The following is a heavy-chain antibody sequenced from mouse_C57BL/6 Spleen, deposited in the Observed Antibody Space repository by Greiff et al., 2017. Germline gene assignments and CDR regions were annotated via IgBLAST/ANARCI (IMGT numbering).Heavy chain of an antibody. CDR2: IWSDGST. CDR3: ARHPLYDGYYHYYAMDY. D-gene: IGHD2-3*01. CDR1: GFSLTSYG. Sequence: VKLKESGPGLVAPSQSLSITCTVSGFSLTSYGVHWVRQPPGKGLEWLVVIWSDGSTTYNSALKSRLSISKDNSKSQVFLKMNSLQTDDTAMYYCARHPLYDGYYHYYAMDYWGQGTSVTVSS. V-gene: IGHV2-6-1*01. J-gene: IGHJ4*01.